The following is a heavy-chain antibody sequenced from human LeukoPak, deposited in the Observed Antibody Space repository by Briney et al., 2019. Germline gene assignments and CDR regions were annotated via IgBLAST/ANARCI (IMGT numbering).Heavy chain of an antibody. Sequence: SETLSLTCVVSGGSISSSTWWTWVRLPPGKGLEWIGEIFHSGSTNLNPSLKSRLTMSVDESRHQFSLKLTSVTAADTAVYYCASGGLVARYLDHWGQGTLVTVSS. J-gene: IGHJ4*02. CDR2: IFHSGST. CDR3: ASGGLVARYLDH. V-gene: IGHV4-4*02. CDR1: GGSISSSTW. D-gene: IGHD2-15*01.